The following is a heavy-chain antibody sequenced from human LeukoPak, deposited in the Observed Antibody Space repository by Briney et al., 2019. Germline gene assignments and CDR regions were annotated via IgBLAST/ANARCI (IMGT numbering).Heavy chain of an antibody. J-gene: IGHJ5*02. D-gene: IGHD1-26*01. CDR2: IYDSGNT. V-gene: IGHV4-59*08. Sequence: PSETLSLTCTVSGVSISSYSWSWIRQPPGKGLEWVGYIYDSGNTKYNPSLKSRHTISKDTSKKQISLRLSSVTAADTAVYYCARHLTMSGSYPFDPWGQGTLVTVFS. CDR1: GVSISSYS. CDR3: ARHLTMSGSYPFDP.